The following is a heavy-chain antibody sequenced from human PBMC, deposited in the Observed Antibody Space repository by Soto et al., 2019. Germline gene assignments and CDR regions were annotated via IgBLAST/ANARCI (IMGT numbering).Heavy chain of an antibody. D-gene: IGHD3-10*01. Sequence: QVQLVESGGGVVQPGRSLRLSCAASGFTFSSYGMHWVRQAPGKGLEWVAVIWYDGSNKYYADSVKGRFTISRDNSKNALYLQMKSLRAEDTAVDYCARASPRLLWFGELFGWFDPWGQGTLVTVS. V-gene: IGHV3-33*01. CDR2: IWYDGSNK. J-gene: IGHJ5*02. CDR1: GFTFSSYG. CDR3: ARASPRLLWFGELFGWFDP.